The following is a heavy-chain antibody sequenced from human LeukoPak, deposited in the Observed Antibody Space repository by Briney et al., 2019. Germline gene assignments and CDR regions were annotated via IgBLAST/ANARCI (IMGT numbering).Heavy chain of an antibody. Sequence: GGSLRLSCAASGFTFSGNGMHWVRQPPGKGLEWVAVISHDGSDKYYGDSVKGRFSISRDNSKNTLYLQMNSLRAEDTALYYCARDRSSSWAVDYWGQGTLLTVSS. CDR3: ARDRSSSWAVDY. D-gene: IGHD6-13*01. CDR1: GFTFSGNG. CDR2: ISHDGSDK. V-gene: IGHV3-30*03. J-gene: IGHJ4*02.